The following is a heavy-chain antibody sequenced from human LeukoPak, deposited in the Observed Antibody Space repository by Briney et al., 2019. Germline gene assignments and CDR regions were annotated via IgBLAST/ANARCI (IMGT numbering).Heavy chain of an antibody. CDR3: GYYNSGSYSTPDS. D-gene: IGHD3-10*01. CDR2: IHTDQTIQ. Sequence: GGSLGLSCAASGSTFSGFGMHWVRQAPGKGLEWVAYIHTDQTIQYYADSVKGRFTISRDNSKNTLYLQMKTLRSEDTAVYYCGYYNSGSYSTPDSWGQGTQVTVSS. CDR1: GSTFSGFG. V-gene: IGHV3-30*02. J-gene: IGHJ5*01.